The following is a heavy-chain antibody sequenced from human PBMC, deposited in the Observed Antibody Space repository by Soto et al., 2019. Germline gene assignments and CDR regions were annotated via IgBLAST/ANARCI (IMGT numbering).Heavy chain of an antibody. V-gene: IGHV1-18*01. Sequence: QVQLVQSGAEVKKPGASVKVSCKASGYTFTSYGISWVRQAPGQGLEWMGWISAYNGNTNYAQKLQGRVTMTTDTSTSTAYMELRSLRSDDTAVDYCARSGGYSYGYDAMVSVDYYYYYGMDVWGQGTTVTVSS. J-gene: IGHJ6*02. CDR2: ISAYNGNT. CDR3: ARSGGYSYGYDAMVSVDYYYYYGMDV. D-gene: IGHD5-18*01. CDR1: GYTFTSYG.